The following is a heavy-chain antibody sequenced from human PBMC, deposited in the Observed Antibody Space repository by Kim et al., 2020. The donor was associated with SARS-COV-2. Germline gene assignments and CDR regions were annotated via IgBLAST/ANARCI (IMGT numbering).Heavy chain of an antibody. V-gene: IGHV3-49*02. Sequence: YAASVKGRFTISRDDSKSIAYLQMNSLKTEDTAVYYCTRGDYYYYYGMDVWGQGTTVTVSS. J-gene: IGHJ6*02. CDR3: TRGDYYYYYGMDV. D-gene: IGHD3-10*01.